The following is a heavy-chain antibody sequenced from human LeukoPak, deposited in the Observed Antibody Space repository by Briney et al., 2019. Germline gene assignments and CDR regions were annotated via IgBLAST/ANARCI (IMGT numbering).Heavy chain of an antibody. CDR3: ARDARVARFGGFDY. CDR2: IIPIFGTA. CDR1: GGTFSSYA. V-gene: IGHV1-69*05. Sequence: SVTVSCTASGGTFSSYAISWVRQAPGQGHEWMGGIIPIFGTANYAQKFQGRVTITTDESTSTAYMELSSLRSEDTAVYYCARDARVARFGGFDYWGQGTLVTVSS. D-gene: IGHD3-10*01. J-gene: IGHJ4*02.